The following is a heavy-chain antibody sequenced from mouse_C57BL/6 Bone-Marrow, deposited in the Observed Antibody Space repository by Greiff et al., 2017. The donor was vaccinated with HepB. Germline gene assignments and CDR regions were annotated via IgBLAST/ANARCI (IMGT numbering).Heavy chain of an antibody. CDR1: GFTFSNYW. D-gene: IGHD1-1*01. CDR2: IRLKSDNYAT. Sequence: EVKLQESGGGLVQPGGSMKLSCVASGFTFSNYWMNWVRQSPEKGLEWVAQIRLKSDNYATHYAKSVKGRFTISRDDSKSSVYLQMNNLRAEDTGIYYCTGGTTVVAFDYWGQGTTLTVSS. V-gene: IGHV6-3*01. CDR3: TGGTTVVAFDY. J-gene: IGHJ2*01.